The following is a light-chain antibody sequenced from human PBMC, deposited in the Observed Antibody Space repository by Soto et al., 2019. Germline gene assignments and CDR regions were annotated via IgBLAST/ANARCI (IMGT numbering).Light chain of an antibody. CDR1: SSDVGLFSY. Sequence: SALTQPRSVSGSPGQSATISCTGTSSDVGLFSYVSWYQQHAGKAPKLIISFVSKRPSGVPDRFSGSKSGNTASLTISGLQAEDEADYYCSSYTSSSTPYVFGTGTKVTV. CDR3: SSYTSSSTPYV. CDR2: FVS. V-gene: IGLV2-11*01. J-gene: IGLJ1*01.